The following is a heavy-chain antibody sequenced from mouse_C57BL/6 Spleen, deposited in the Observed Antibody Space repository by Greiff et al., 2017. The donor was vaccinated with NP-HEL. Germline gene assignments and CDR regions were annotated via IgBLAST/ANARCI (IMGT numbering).Heavy chain of an antibody. D-gene: IGHD1-1*01. CDR1: GFTFSSYG. J-gene: IGHJ3*01. CDR2: ISSGGSYT. CDR3: ARQSTTVVAPSWFAY. Sequence: EVQGVESGGDLVKPGGSLKLSCAASGFTFSSYGMSWVRQTPDKRLEWVATISSGGSYTYYPDSVKGRFTISRDNAKNTLYLQMSSLKSEDTAMYYCARQSTTVVAPSWFAYWGQGTLVTVSA. V-gene: IGHV5-6*01.